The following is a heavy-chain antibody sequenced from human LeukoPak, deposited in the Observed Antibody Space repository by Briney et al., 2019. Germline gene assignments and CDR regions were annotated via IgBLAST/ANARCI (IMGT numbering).Heavy chain of an antibody. J-gene: IGHJ4*02. CDR2: IYYSGST. CDR1: GGSISSSSYY. V-gene: IGHV4-39*01. D-gene: IGHD3-10*01. CDR3: ARSSSYYKSYYFDY. Sequence: PSETLSLTCTVSGGSISSSSYYWGWIRQPPGKGLEWIGSIYYSGSTYYNPSLKSRVTISVDTSKNQFSLKLSSVTAADTAVYYCARSSSYYKSYYFDYWGQGTLVTVSS.